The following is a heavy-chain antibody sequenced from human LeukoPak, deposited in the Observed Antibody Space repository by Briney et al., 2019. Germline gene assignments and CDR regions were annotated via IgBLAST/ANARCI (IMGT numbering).Heavy chain of an antibody. CDR3: ARDSEYSSTWFKDFFDY. CDR1: GFSFSTHG. Sequence: GGSLRLSCAASGFSFSTHGMNWVRQAPGKGLEWVSYISYSSNTIYYADSVKGRFTISRDNAKNSLYLQMNSLRDEDTAVYYCARDSEYSSTWFKDFFDYWGQGTLVTVSS. V-gene: IGHV3-48*02. J-gene: IGHJ4*02. D-gene: IGHD6-13*01. CDR2: ISYSSNTI.